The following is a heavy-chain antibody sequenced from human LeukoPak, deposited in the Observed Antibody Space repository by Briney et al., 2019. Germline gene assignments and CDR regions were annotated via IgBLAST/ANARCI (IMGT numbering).Heavy chain of an antibody. CDR3: TKGPYILWWPDAFDI. D-gene: IGHD2-21*01. Sequence: GGSLRLSCAASGFTFSNAGMSWVRQAPGKGLDWVGRIRSKTDGGTTDYAAPVKGRFTISRDDSKNTLYLQMNSLKTEDTAVYYCTKGPYILWWPDAFDIWGQGTMVTVSS. CDR1: GFTFSNAG. CDR2: IRSKTDGGTT. J-gene: IGHJ3*02. V-gene: IGHV3-15*01.